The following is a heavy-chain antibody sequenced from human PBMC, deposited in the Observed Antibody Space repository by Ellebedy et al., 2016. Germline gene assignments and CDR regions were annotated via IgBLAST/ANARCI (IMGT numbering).Heavy chain of an antibody. CDR1: GYTFTSYG. Sequence: SVKVSXXASGYTFTSYGISWVRQAPGQGLEWMGWIIPIFGTANYAQKFQGRVTITADESTSTAYMELSSLRSEDTAVYYCARSGDGYSSSWYQYNWFDPWGQGTLVTVSS. J-gene: IGHJ5*02. CDR2: IIPIFGTA. D-gene: IGHD6-13*01. V-gene: IGHV1-69*13. CDR3: ARSGDGYSSSWYQYNWFDP.